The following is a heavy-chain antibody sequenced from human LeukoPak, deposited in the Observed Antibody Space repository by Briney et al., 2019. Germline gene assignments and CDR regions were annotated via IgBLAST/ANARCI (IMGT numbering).Heavy chain of an antibody. CDR1: GFTFSSYS. D-gene: IGHD3-10*01. J-gene: IGHJ4*02. V-gene: IGHV3-21*01. Sequence: GGSLRLSCAASGFTFSSYSMNWVRQAPGKGLEWVSSISSSSSYIYYADSVKGRFTISRDNAKNSLYLQMNSLRAEGTAVYYCASAITYYYGSGSPDYWGQGTLVTVSS. CDR2: ISSSSSYI. CDR3: ASAITYYYGSGSPDY.